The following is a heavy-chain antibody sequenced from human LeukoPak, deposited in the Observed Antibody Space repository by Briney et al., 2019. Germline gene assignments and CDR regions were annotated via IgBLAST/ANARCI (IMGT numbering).Heavy chain of an antibody. J-gene: IGHJ4*02. CDR3: ATARFKYSSGWYYFDY. CDR2: FDPEDGET. CDR1: GYTLTELS. V-gene: IGHV1-24*01. Sequence: ASVKVSCKVSGYTLTELSMHWVRQAPGKGLEWMGGFDPEDGETIYAQKFQGRVTMTEDTSTDTAYMELSGLRSEDTAVYYCATARFKYSSGWYYFDYWGQGTLVTVSS. D-gene: IGHD6-19*01.